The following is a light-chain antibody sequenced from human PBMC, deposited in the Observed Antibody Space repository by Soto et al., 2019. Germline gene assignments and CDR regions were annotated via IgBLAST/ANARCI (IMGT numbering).Light chain of an antibody. CDR2: EVV. CDR1: KNDVGFYDF. V-gene: IGLV2-8*01. CDR3: KSYDGSNTYV. J-gene: IGLJ1*01. Sequence: QSVLTQPPSASGSPGQSVTISCTGTKNDVGFYDFVSWYQHHPGKAPRLIIYEVVQRPSGVPDRFSGSKSGNTASLTVSGLQAADEADHFCKSYDGSNTYVFGSGTKVTVL.